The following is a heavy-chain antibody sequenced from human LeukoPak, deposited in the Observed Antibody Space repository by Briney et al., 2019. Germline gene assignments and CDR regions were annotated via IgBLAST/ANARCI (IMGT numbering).Heavy chain of an antibody. CDR3: AKDSARKSIVGSTTRGVIDY. Sequence: PGGSLRLSCGVSGFIFSSYGMHWVRQAPGKGLEWVAFIRYDGRNKYYAESVKGRFTISRDNSKNTLYLQMNSLRAEDTAVYYCAKDSARKSIVGSTTRGVIDYWGQGTLVTVSS. J-gene: IGHJ4*02. V-gene: IGHV3-30*02. CDR1: GFIFSSYG. CDR2: IRYDGRNK. D-gene: IGHD1-26*01.